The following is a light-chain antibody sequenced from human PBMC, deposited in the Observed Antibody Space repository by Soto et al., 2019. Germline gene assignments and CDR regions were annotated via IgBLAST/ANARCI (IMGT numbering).Light chain of an antibody. V-gene: IGLV8-61*01. Sequence: QTVVTQEPSFSVSPGGTVTLTCGLNSGSVSTSYYPSWYQQTPGQAPCTLIYSTSTRSSGVPDRFSGSILGNKAALTITGAQADDESDYYCVLYMGSGIWVFGGGTQLTVL. CDR2: STS. J-gene: IGLJ2*01. CDR3: VLYMGSGIWV. CDR1: SGSVSTSYY.